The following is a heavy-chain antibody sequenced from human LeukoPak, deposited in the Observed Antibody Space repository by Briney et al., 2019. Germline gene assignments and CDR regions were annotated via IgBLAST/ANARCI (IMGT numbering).Heavy chain of an antibody. J-gene: IGHJ3*01. CDR1: GYTFTNYG. V-gene: IGHV1-18*01. CDR3: AIGQGVITWGGADVYDV. CDR2: FSTYNGDT. D-gene: IGHD3-16*01. Sequence: GASVKVSCKASGYTFTNYGINWVRQAPGQRPEWMGWFSTYNGDTKYAQKLKGRVTLTADTLTSTAYMELRTLISDDTATYYCAIGQGVITWGGADVYDVWGQGTTVLVSS.